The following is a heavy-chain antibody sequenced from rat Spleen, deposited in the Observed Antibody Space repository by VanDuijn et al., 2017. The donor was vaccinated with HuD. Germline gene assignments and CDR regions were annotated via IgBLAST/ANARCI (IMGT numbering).Heavy chain of an antibody. Sequence: QVQLKESGPGLVQPSQTLSLTCTVSGFSLTNYHVSWVRQSPGKSLVWMGTIWAGGGVNYNSAVQSRLSISRDTSKSQVFLKMNSLQPEDTGTYYCARHLREASGVMDVWSQGASVTVSS. CDR1: GFSLTNYH. J-gene: IGHJ4*01. V-gene: IGHV2-72*01. CDR3: ARHLREASGVMDV. D-gene: IGHD4-3*01. CDR2: IWAGGGV.